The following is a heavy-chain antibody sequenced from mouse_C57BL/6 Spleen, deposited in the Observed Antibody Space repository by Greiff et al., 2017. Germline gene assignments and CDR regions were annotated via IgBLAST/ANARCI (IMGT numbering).Heavy chain of an antibody. D-gene: IGHD3-2*02. Sequence: EVQLQESGAELVRPGASVKLSCTASGFNFKDYYMHWVKQRPEQGLEWIGWIDPENGDTEYDSKFKGKATITVDTSSNTAYMQVSSLTSEDTAVYYGTTGAQSIGGFAMCYWGQGASVTVST. V-gene: IGHV14-4*01. CDR2: IDPENGDT. CDR3: TTGAQSIGGFAMCY. CDR1: GFNFKDYY. J-gene: IGHJ4*01.